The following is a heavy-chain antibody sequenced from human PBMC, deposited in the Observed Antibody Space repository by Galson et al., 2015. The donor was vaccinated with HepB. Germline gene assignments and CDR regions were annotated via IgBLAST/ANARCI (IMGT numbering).Heavy chain of an antibody. CDR1: GFTFSSYA. Sequence: SLRLSCAASGFTFSSYARNWVRQAPGKGLEWVSTISGGGSSTYYADSVKGRFTISRDNSKNTLSLQMNSLRVEDTAMYYCAKQEAQSGTYHWGQGTLVTVSS. J-gene: IGHJ5*02. V-gene: IGHV3-23*01. CDR3: AKQEAQSGTYH. CDR2: ISGGGSST. D-gene: IGHD1-26*01.